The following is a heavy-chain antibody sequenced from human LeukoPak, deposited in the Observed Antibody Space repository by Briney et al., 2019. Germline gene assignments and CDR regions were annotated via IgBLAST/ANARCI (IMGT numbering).Heavy chain of an antibody. CDR2: ISWNSGSI. CDR1: GFTFDDYA. V-gene: IGHV3-9*01. J-gene: IGHJ3*02. Sequence: GRSLRLSCAASGFTFDDYAIHWVRQAPGKGLEWVSGISWNSGSIGYADSVKGRFSISRENAKNSLYLQMNSLRAEDTALYYCAKSDSSTTGAFDIWGQGTMVTVSS. CDR3: AKSDSSTTGAFDI. D-gene: IGHD3-22*01.